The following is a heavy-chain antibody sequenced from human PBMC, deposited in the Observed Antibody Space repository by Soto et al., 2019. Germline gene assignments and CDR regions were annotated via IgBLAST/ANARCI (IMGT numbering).Heavy chain of an antibody. D-gene: IGHD3-9*01. J-gene: IGHJ5*02. CDR2: INAGNGNT. V-gene: IGHV1-3*01. Sequence: ASVKVSCKASGCTFTSYAMHWVRQAPGQRLEWMGWINAGNGNTKYSQKFQGRVTITRDTSASTAYVELSSLRSEDTAVYYCAKDRYDILTGPQVTWGQGTLVTVSS. CDR1: GCTFTSYA. CDR3: AKDRYDILTGPQVT.